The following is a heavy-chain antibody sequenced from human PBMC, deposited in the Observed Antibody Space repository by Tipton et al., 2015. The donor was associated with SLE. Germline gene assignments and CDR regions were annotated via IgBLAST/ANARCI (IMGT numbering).Heavy chain of an antibody. CDR2: ISYDGSNK. CDR1: GFTFSSYA. CDR3: ARDRLRFGYYDILTGCDY. J-gene: IGHJ4*02. D-gene: IGHD3-9*01. V-gene: IGHV3-30*04. Sequence: SLRLSCAASGFTFSSYAMHWVRQAPGKGLEWVAVISYDGSNKHYADSVKGRFTISRDNSKNTLYLQMNSLRAEDTAVYYCARDRLRFGYYDILTGCDYWGQGTLVTVSS.